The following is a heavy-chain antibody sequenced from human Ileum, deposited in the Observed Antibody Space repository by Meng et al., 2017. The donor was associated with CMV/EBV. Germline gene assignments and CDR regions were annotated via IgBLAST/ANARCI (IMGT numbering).Heavy chain of an antibody. V-gene: IGHV1-2*02. J-gene: IGHJ4*02. Sequence: QVHLVQSGTEVKKTGASVKVSCKTSGYTFTANQLHWVRQAPGQGLEWMGWIYPQDGGTYFAQRFQDRVTLTRDTSITTAYMELSGLTSDDTAIYYCVRESWYFDFWGEGTLVTVSS. D-gene: IGHD6-13*01. CDR3: VRESWYFDF. CDR2: IYPQDGGT. CDR1: GYTFTANQ.